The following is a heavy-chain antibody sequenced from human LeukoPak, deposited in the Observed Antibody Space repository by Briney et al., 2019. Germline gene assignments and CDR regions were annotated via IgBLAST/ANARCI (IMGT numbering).Heavy chain of an antibody. CDR2: LSWSGETV. CDR3: AKGDTSSAFPYFDF. Sequence: GGSLRLSCTTSGFTFTDYAIHGVRQVPERGRDWVSGLSWSGETVGYADSVKGRFIISRDNAKKSLYLQMNSLRPEDTAFYYCAKGDTSSAFPYFDFWGQGTLVTVSS. J-gene: IGHJ4*02. V-gene: IGHV3-9*01. D-gene: IGHD6-13*01. CDR1: GFTFTDYA.